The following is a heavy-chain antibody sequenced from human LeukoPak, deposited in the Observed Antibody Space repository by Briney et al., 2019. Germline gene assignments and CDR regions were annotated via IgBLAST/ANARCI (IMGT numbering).Heavy chain of an antibody. CDR3: ARHVVYGSGSYSFDY. CDR1: GDSISSYY. CDR2: SFYSGST. Sequence: ASETLPLTCTVSGDSISSYYWSWIRQPPGKGLEWIGYSFYSGSTNYNPSLKSRVTISVDTSQNQVSLKLSSVTAADTAVYYCARHVVYGSGSYSFDYWGQGTLVTVSS. J-gene: IGHJ4*02. D-gene: IGHD3-10*01. V-gene: IGHV4-59*01.